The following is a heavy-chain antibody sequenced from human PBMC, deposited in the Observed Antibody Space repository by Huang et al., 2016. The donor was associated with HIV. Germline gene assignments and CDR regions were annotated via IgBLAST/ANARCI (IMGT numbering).Heavy chain of an antibody. Sequence: EVQLVESGGGLVQPGGSLRLSCVASGFSISSYWMHWVRQAPGKGVLWVSSISSDGSSTSNADSVKGLFTISRDNAKNTLYLQMNSLRAEDTAVYYCARDPRIQSWLNFFDYWGQGTLVSVSS. CDR1: GFSISSYW. D-gene: IGHD3-22*01. CDR3: ARDPRIQSWLNFFDY. CDR2: ISSDGSST. J-gene: IGHJ4*02. V-gene: IGHV3-74*01.